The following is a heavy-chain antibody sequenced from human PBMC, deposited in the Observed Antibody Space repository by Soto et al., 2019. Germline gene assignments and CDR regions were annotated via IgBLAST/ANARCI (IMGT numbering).Heavy chain of an antibody. J-gene: IGHJ2*01. D-gene: IGHD4-17*01. CDR3: ARDPLSYGDYAQTYWYFDL. CDR1: GITCSSCL. CDR2: ISHDGTDT. V-gene: IGHV3-7*01. Sequence: PGGSLRLSCAASGITCSSCLMSWVRQAPGKGLEWVASISHDGTDTDYVDSVKRRFAISRDNPKNSLYLQMNSLRADDTAAYYCARDPLSYGDYAQTYWYFDLWGRGTRVTVFS.